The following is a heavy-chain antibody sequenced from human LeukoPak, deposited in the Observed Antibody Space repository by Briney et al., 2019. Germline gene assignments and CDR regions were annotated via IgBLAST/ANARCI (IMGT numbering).Heavy chain of an antibody. V-gene: IGHV1-69*04. CDR2: IIPILGIA. CDR3: AREFGSSWYFDY. J-gene: IGHJ4*02. Sequence: GSSVKVSCKASGGTFSSYAISWVRQAPGQGLEWMGRIIPILGIANYAQKFQGRVTITADKSTSTAYVELSSLRSEDTAVYYCAREFGSSWYFDYWGQGTLVTVSS. CDR1: GGTFSSYA. D-gene: IGHD6-13*01.